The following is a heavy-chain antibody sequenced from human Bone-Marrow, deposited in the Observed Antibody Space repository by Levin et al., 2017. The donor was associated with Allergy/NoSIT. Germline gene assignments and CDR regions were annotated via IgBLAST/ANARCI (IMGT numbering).Heavy chain of an antibody. D-gene: IGHD1-20*01. Sequence: SCATSGFTFNNFAMTWVRQAPGKGLEWVSTFSSSAFNAYYADSVKGRFIISRDNPKNTVRLQMNTLRVEDTGVYYCARDPVTGDPTKFDYWGQGALVTVSS. J-gene: IGHJ4*02. CDR2: FSSSAFNA. CDR1: GFTFNNFA. CDR3: ARDPVTGDPTKFDY. V-gene: IGHV3-23*01.